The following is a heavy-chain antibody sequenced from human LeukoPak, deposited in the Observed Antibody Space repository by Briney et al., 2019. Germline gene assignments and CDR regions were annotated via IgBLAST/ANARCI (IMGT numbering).Heavy chain of an antibody. CDR1: GFTFSTYE. V-gene: IGHV3-48*03. CDR2: ITTSGSTM. Sequence: PGGSLRLSCAASGFTFSTYEMNWVRQAPGKGLEWISYITTSGSTMYYADSVKGRFTISRDNAKNSLHLQMNSLRAEDTAVYYCARAGYYFDYWGQGTLVTVSS. D-gene: IGHD3-10*01. J-gene: IGHJ4*02. CDR3: ARAGYYFDY.